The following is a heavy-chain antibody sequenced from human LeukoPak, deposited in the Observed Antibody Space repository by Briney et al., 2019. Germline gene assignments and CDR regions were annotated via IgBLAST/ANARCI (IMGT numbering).Heavy chain of an antibody. CDR3: ASSSREY. D-gene: IGHD2/OR15-2a*01. Sequence: GGSLRLSCAASGFTFGSYTMTWVRQPPGKGLEWVANIKQDGSEKYYVDSVKGRFTISRDNSKNSLYLQLNSLRAEDTAVYYCASSSREYWGQGTLVTVSS. V-gene: IGHV3-7*01. CDR1: GFTFGSYT. CDR2: IKQDGSEK. J-gene: IGHJ4*02.